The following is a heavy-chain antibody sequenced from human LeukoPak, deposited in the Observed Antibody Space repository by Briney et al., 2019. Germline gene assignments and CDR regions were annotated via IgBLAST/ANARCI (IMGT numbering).Heavy chain of an antibody. J-gene: IGHJ5*02. V-gene: IGHV4-39*01. CDR2: IYDSGST. CDR3: ARGVRYYDFWSGYYDYNWFDP. Sequence: SETLSLTCTVSGGSIRSSYYYWGWIRQPPGKGLEWIGSIYDSGSTYYNPSLKSRVTISVDTSKNQFSLKLSSVTAADTAVYYCARGVRYYDFWSGYYDYNWFDPWGQGTLVTVSS. CDR1: GGSIRSSYYY. D-gene: IGHD3-3*01.